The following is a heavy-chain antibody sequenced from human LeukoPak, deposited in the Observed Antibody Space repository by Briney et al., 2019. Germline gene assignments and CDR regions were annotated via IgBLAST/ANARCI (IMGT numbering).Heavy chain of an antibody. J-gene: IGHJ5*02. CDR3: ARVAFPKNWFDP. CDR1: GHPISSYY. D-gene: IGHD2-21*01. Sequence: SEPLSLICTVSGHPISSYYWSWLRQPPGKALEWIVYIYYSESTNYTPSLKSRVTISVDTPKYQFSLKLSSVTAADTAVYYCARVAFPKNWFDPWGQGTLVTVSS. CDR2: IYYSEST. V-gene: IGHV4-59*01.